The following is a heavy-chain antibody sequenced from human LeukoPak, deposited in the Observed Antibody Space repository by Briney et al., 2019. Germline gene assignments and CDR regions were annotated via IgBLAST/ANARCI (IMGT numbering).Heavy chain of an antibody. CDR2: INPNSGGT. CDR1: GYTFTGYY. CDR3: ARANMVREVIHFWFDP. Sequence: ASVKVSCKASGYTFTGYYMHWVRQAPGQGLEWMGWINPNSGGTNYAQKFQGRVTMTRDTSISTAYMELSRLRSDDTAVYYCARANMVREVIHFWFDPWGQGTLVTVSS. D-gene: IGHD3-10*01. J-gene: IGHJ5*02. V-gene: IGHV1-2*02.